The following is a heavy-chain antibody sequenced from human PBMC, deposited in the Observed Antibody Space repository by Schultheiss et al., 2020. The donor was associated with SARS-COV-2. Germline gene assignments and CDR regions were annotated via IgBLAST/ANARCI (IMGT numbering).Heavy chain of an antibody. CDR3: ARDLTTYVYGMDV. CDR1: GGSFSGYY. J-gene: IGHJ6*02. Sequence: SETLSLTCAVYGGSFSGYYWSWIRQPPGKGLEWIGEINHSGSTNYNPSLKSRVTISVDTSKNQFSLKLNSVTAADTAVYYCARDLTTYVYGMDVWGQGTTVTVSS. V-gene: IGHV4-34*01. CDR2: INHSGST. D-gene: IGHD3-10*02.